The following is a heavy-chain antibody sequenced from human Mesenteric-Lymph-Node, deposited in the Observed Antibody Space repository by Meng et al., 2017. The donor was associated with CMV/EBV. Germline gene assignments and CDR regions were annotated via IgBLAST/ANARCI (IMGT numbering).Heavy chain of an antibody. Sequence: ASVKVSCKASGHTFTGYYMHWVRQAPGQGLEWMGWISPHSGDTKYAQKFQGRVTMTRDTSISTAYMELSRLRSDDTAVYYCASGSYYYYYGMDVWGQGTTVTVSS. CDR1: GHTFTGYY. D-gene: IGHD1-26*01. J-gene: IGHJ6*02. V-gene: IGHV1-2*02. CDR2: ISPHSGDT. CDR3: ASGSYYYYYGMDV.